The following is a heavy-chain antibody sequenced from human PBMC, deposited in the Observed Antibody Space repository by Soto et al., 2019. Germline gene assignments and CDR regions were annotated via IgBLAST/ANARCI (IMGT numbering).Heavy chain of an antibody. D-gene: IGHD4-4*01. Sequence: QVQLQESGPGLVKPSETLSLTCTVSGGSVSSGSYYWSWIRQPPGKGLEWIGCIYYSGSTNYNPSLKSRVTIAVATSTNHISLTLSSVIAADTAVYYCARDWFSNYGYDYYGLDVWGQGTTVTVSS. CDR3: ARDWFSNYGYDYYGLDV. J-gene: IGHJ6*02. V-gene: IGHV4-61*03. CDR2: IYYSGST. CDR1: GGSVSSGSYY.